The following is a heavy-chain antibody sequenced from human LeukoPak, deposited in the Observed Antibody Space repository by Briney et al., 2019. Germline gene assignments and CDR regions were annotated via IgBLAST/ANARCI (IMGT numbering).Heavy chain of an antibody. J-gene: IGHJ4*02. V-gene: IGHV1-2*02. D-gene: IGHD3-16*01. CDR1: GYTFTGYY. CDR3: ARSLGAQGY. Sequence: GASVKVSCKASGYTFTGYYIHWVRQAPGQGLEWMGWINPHSGGTNYAQKFQGGVTMTRDTSITTAYMELSSLRSDDTAVYYCARSLGAQGYWGQGTLVTVSS. CDR2: INPHSGGT.